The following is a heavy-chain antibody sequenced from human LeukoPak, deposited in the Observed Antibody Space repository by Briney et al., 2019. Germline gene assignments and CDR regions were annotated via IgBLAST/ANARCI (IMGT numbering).Heavy chain of an antibody. V-gene: IGHV3-66*01. CDR3: ARDYDFWSGPGMDV. CDR2: IYSGGST. D-gene: IGHD3-3*01. J-gene: IGHJ6*02. Sequence: GGSLRLSCAASGFTVSSNYMSWVRQAPGKGLEWVSVIYSGGSTYYADSVKGRFTISRDNSKNTLYLQMNSLRAEDTAVYYCARDYDFWSGPGMDVWGQGTTVTASS. CDR1: GFTVSSNY.